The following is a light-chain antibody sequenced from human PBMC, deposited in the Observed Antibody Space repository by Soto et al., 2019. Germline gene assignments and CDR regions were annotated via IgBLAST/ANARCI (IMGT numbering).Light chain of an antibody. CDR1: SSDVGGYNY. CDR3: ISYADXSPVX. Sequence: QSALTQPASVSGSPGQSIAISCTGTSSDVGGYNYVSWYQQHPGKAPKLVIYTVTNRPSGVSDRFSGSKSGNTASLTITGLQPEDEADYYCISYADXSPVXFXGGXXLXX. V-gene: IGLV2-14*01. J-gene: IGLJ2*01. CDR2: TVT.